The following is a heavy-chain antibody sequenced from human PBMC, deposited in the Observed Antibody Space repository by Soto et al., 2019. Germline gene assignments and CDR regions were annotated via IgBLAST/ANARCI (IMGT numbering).Heavy chain of an antibody. CDR1: GGSISSGGYY. Sequence: QVQLQESGPGLVKPSQTLSLTCTVSGGSISSGGYYWIWIRQHPGKGLEWIGYIYYSGSTYYNPSLKSRVTISVDTSKNQFSLKLSSVTAADTAVYYCARARWLLRGPNSGPEWFDPWGQGTLVTVSS. D-gene: IGHD3-22*01. J-gene: IGHJ5*02. V-gene: IGHV4-31*03. CDR2: IYYSGST. CDR3: ARARWLLRGPNSGPEWFDP.